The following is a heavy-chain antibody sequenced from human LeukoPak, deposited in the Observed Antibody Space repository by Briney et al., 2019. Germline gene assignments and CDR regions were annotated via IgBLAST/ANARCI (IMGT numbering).Heavy chain of an antibody. Sequence: KPSETLSLTCAVSGGSISSGGYSWSWIRQPPGKGLEWIGEINHSGSTNYNPSLKSRVTISVDTSKNQFSLKLSSVTAADTAVYYCARGFEYFRHWGQGTLVTVSS. CDR1: GGSISSGGYS. V-gene: IGHV4-30-2*01. CDR3: ARGFEYFRH. CDR2: INHSGST. J-gene: IGHJ1*01.